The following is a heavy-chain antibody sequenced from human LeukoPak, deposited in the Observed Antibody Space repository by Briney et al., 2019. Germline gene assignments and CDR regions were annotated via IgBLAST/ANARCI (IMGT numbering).Heavy chain of an antibody. J-gene: IGHJ4*02. CDR3: ARQNDFWSGYYFY. CDR1: GFTFSSYA. CDR2: ISGSGGST. Sequence: PGRSLRLSCAASGFTFSSYAMSWVRQAPGKGLEWVSAISGSGGSTYYADSVKGRFTISRDNSKNTLYLQMNSLRAEDTAVYYCARQNDFWSGYYFYWGQGTLVTVSS. V-gene: IGHV3-23*01. D-gene: IGHD3-3*01.